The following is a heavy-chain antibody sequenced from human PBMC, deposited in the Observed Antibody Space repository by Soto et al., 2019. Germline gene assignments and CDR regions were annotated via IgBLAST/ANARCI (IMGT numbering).Heavy chain of an antibody. CDR1: GYSVTKLS. D-gene: IGHD3-16*02. CDR3: AKCRDTRSGYLFNWFDP. V-gene: IGHV1-24*01. Sequence: QVHLVQSGAEVKKPGASVKVSCKVSGYSVTKLSMHWVRQAPGKGLEWMGGFDPEDGHIIYAQEFQGRVTMTEDTSTSTAYTELSCLTSEGTAVDYSAKCRDTRSGYLFNWFDPWGQGSLVTVSS. CDR2: FDPEDGHI. J-gene: IGHJ5*02.